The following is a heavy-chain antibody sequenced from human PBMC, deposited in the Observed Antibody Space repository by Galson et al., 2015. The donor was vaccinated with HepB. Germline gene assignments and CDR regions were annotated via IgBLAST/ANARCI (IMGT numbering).Heavy chain of an antibody. J-gene: IGHJ3*02. Sequence: SETLSLTCTVSGGSISSYYWSWIRQPPGKGLEWIGYIYYSGSTNYNPSLKSRVTISVDTSKNQFSLKLSSVTAADTAVYYCARGQNPVQGRPIAFDIWGQGTMVTISS. V-gene: IGHV4-59*01. CDR2: IYYSGST. CDR1: GGSISSYY. D-gene: IGHD3-10*01. CDR3: ARGQNPVQGRPIAFDI.